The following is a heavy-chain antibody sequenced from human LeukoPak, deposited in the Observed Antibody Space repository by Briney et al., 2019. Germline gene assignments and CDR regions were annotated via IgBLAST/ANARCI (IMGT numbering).Heavy chain of an antibody. V-gene: IGHV4-61*01. D-gene: IGHD3-10*01. CDR3: ARRDVGDSGSYYFDY. CDR1: GVSVSSGSYY. Sequence: SETLSLTCTVSGVSVSSGSYYWSWIRQPPGKGLEWIGYIYYSGSTNYNPSLKSRVTISVDTSKNQFSLKLSSVTAADTAVYYCARRDVGDSGSYYFDYWGQGTLVTVSS. J-gene: IGHJ4*02. CDR2: IYYSGST.